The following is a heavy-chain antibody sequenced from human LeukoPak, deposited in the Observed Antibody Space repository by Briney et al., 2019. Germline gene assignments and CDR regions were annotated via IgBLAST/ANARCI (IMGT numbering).Heavy chain of an antibody. CDR2: ISGSGDST. CDR1: GFTFSTFA. D-gene: IGHD2-2*01. J-gene: IGHJ3*02. CDR3: ARDSSVVPAAHDAFDI. Sequence: GGSLRLSCAASGFTFSTFAMNWVRQAPGRGLEWVSAISGSGDSTYFGDSVKGRFTISRDNSKSVLYLQMNTLRAEDTAVYYCARDSSVVPAAHDAFDIWGQGTMVTVSS. V-gene: IGHV3-23*01.